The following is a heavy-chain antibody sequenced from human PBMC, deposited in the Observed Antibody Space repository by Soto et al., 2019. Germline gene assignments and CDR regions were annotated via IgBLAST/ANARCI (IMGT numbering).Heavy chain of an antibody. J-gene: IGHJ6*02. V-gene: IGHV1-8*02. CDR3: GRGPSPRAPAGGTPYYYAMDV. Sequence: QVQLVQSGAEVKQSGASVKVSCKASGYDFTAYDINWVRQASGQGLEWMGWMNPINGATGSARRFQGRVSMTRNTTTGTAYLELTSLRSEDSAVYYCGRGPSPRAPAGGTPYYYAMDVWAKGPRSPSP. D-gene: IGHD6-13*01. CDR2: MNPINGAT. CDR1: GYDFTAYD.